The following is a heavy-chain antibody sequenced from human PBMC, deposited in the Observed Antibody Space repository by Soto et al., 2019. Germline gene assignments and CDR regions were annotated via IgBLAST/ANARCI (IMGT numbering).Heavy chain of an antibody. J-gene: IGHJ6*02. V-gene: IGHV3-23*01. Sequence: EVQLLDSGGGLVQPGGSLRLSCAASGFTFSTCAMTWVRQAPGKGLEWVSGISDTGGSTYYADSVKGRFTISRDNSKNNLYLQMNSLKAEDTAVYYCAKDRWYSSGWYNYYGMDVWGQGTTVTVSS. CDR2: ISDTGGST. D-gene: IGHD6-19*01. CDR1: GFTFSTCA. CDR3: AKDRWYSSGWYNYYGMDV.